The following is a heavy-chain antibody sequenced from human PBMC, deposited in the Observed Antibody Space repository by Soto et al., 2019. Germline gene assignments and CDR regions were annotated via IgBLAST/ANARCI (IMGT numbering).Heavy chain of an antibody. D-gene: IGHD1-26*01. V-gene: IGHV1-8*01. CDR3: ARRLLNSFYWFDP. J-gene: IGHJ5*02. Sequence: ASVKVSCKASGYTFTSYDINWVRQATGQGLEWMGWMNPNSGNTGYAQKFQGRVTMTRNTSISTAYMELSSLRPEDTAVYYCARRLLNSFYWFDPWGQGTLVTVSS. CDR1: GYTFTSYD. CDR2: MNPNSGNT.